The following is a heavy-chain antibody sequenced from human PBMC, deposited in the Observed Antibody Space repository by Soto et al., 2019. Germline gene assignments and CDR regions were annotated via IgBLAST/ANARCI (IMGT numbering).Heavy chain of an antibody. Sequence: EVQLLESGGGLVQPGGSLKLSCAASGFSVSRYAMMWVRQPPGKGQEWVAGMIGSGTDIRYADPVKGRFTISKDNSKNTAYLQMNSLRAEDTAIYYCAKDAVYTDGLWLVGNWCQGTLLTVSS. J-gene: IGHJ4*02. CDR2: MIGSGTDI. CDR1: GFSVSRYA. CDR3: AKDAVYTDGLWLVGN. D-gene: IGHD2-21*01. V-gene: IGHV3-23*01.